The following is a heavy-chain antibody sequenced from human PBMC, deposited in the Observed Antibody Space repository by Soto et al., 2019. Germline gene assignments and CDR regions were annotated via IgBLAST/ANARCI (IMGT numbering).Heavy chain of an antibody. Sequence: GASVKVSCKASGYTFTGYYMHWVRQAPGQRLEWMGWINAGNGNTKYSQKFQGRVTITRDTSASTAYMELSSLRSEDTAVYYCARVSEPAASMWYNWFDPWGQGTLVTVSS. CDR1: GYTFTGYY. CDR3: ARVSEPAASMWYNWFDP. CDR2: INAGNGNT. D-gene: IGHD2-2*01. J-gene: IGHJ5*02. V-gene: IGHV1-3*01.